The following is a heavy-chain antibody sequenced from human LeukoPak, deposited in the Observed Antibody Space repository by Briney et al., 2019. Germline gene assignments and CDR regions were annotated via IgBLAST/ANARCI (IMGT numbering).Heavy chain of an antibody. J-gene: IGHJ5*02. Sequence: GGSLRLSCSASGSTFNIYAMHWVRQAPGTGLEYVSAISTDGRGTYYADSVKGRFTISRDNSKNTLYLQMSSLRPEDTAIYYCVKYSNSCYDPWGQGTLVTVSS. V-gene: IGHV3-64D*06. D-gene: IGHD2-2*01. CDR3: VKYSNSCYDP. CDR1: GSTFNIYA. CDR2: ISTDGRGT.